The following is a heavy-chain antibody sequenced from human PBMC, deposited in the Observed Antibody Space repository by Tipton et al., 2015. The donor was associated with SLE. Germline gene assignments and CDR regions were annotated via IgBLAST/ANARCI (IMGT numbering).Heavy chain of an antibody. CDR1: GVSISSSY. J-gene: IGHJ3*02. CDR2: IYTSGAT. Sequence: TLSLTCNVSGVSISSSYWSWIRQPAGKGLEWIGRIYTSGATDDNPSLKSRVTMSVDMSKNQVFLKMTSVTAADSAVYFCARTFSGTWEGAFDNWGQGTLVTVSS. D-gene: IGHD1-26*01. V-gene: IGHV4-4*07. CDR3: ARTFSGTWEGAFDN.